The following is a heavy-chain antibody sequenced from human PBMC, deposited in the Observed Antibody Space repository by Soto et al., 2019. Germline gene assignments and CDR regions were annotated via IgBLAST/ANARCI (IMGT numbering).Heavy chain of an antibody. CDR1: GYTFTDYY. Sequence: GASVKVSCKTSGYTFTDYYTLWVRQAPGQGLDWMAWTQPKSGGAYFAHNFRGRVTLSWDTSIGTAYSEVNRLTSDHTAVYFCTRENIENSDGLYDGFCIWEKRTTCRVSS. CDR2: TQPKSGGA. J-gene: IGHJ6*01. D-gene: IGHD5-18*01. V-gene: IGHV1-2*07. CDR3: TRENIENSDGLYDGFCI.